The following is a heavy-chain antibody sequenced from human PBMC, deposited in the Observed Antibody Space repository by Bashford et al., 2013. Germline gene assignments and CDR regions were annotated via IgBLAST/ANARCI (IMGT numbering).Heavy chain of an antibody. V-gene: IGHV1-69*13. J-gene: IGHJ6*01. CDR2: IIPIFGTA. Sequence: SVKVSCKASGGTFSSYAISWVRQAPGQGLEWMGGIIPIFGTANYAQKFQGRVTITADESTSTAYMELSSLRSEDTAVYYCARGGRFLEWLVGADDYYYYGMDVWGPRGPRSPSPQ. CDR1: GGTFSSYA. D-gene: IGHD3-3*01. CDR3: ARGGRFLEWLVGADDYYYYGMDV.